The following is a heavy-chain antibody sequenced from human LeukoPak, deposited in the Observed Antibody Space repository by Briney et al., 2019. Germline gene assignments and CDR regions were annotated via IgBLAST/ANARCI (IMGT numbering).Heavy chain of an antibody. V-gene: IGHV5-51*01. CDR1: GYSFTTFW. D-gene: IGHD2-2*01. J-gene: IGHJ4*02. CDR3: ARRQGCSSASYPPDY. CDR2: LYPGDSDT. Sequence: TLGEPLKISCRPSGYSFTTFWFGWVRQLPGKGLEWLRILYPGDSDTRYTPSFQGQGTMSADKSINTAYLQWSSLKASDTAMYYCARRQGCSSASYPPDYCGQGTLVTVSP.